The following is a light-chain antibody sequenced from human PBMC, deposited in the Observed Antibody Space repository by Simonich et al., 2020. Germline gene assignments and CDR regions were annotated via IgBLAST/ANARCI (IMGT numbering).Light chain of an antibody. CDR2: DFS. CDR3: SSYTSSSTLGV. Sequence: QSALTQPASVSGSPGQSITISCTGTSSAVGGYNYVSWYQQPPGKAPKLMIYDFSKRPSGVSNRFSGSKSGNTASLTISGLQAEDEADYYCSSYTSSSTLGVFGGGTKLTVL. CDR1: SSAVGGYNY. V-gene: IGLV2-14*01. J-gene: IGLJ2*01.